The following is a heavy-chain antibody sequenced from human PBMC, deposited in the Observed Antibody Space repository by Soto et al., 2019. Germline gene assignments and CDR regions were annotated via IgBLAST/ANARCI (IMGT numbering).Heavy chain of an antibody. CDR3: AKKGYYPSGKINLFDS. Sequence: SETLSLTFAGSGYSINSYYYWGGIRHPPGKGLGWIGSVEHRGRTHYSPSLRSRLTIFIDTSKNQFSLRLTSVTAAETAMYFCAKKGYYPSGKINLFDSWGPGTLVTVSS. CDR1: GYSINSYYY. J-gene: IGHJ4*02. CDR2: VEHRGRT. V-gene: IGHV4-38-2*01. D-gene: IGHD3-10*01.